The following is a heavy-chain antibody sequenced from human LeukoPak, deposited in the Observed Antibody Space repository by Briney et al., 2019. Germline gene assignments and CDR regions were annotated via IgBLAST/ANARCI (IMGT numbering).Heavy chain of an antibody. D-gene: IGHD1-20*01. CDR1: GFTFSNYW. CDR3: LRDLNWSLDQ. Sequence: GGSLRLSCAASGFTFSNYWMSWVRQAPGKGLVWVSRIKSDGITITYADSVKGRFTISRDNAKNTPYLQMNSLRAEDTAVYYCLRDLNWSLDQWGQGTLVTVSS. J-gene: IGHJ4*02. V-gene: IGHV3-74*01. CDR2: IKSDGITI.